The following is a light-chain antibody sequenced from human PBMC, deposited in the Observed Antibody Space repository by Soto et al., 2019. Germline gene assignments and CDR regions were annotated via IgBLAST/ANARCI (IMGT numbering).Light chain of an antibody. CDR3: QKCNTALLA. CDR2: SAS. CDR1: QDISVY. J-gene: IGKJ5*01. Sequence: DIQMTQSPSSLSASVGDRVTITCRARQDISVYLAWYQQKQGKVPKLLIYSASTLQSVVPSRFSGSVSGTAFTLIISSLQPEDVAAFYCQKCNTALLAFGQGTRLEIK. V-gene: IGKV1-27*01.